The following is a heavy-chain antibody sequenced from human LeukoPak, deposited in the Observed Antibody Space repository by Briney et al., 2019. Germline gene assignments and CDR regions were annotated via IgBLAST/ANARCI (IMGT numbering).Heavy chain of an antibody. CDR2: IYHSGST. V-gene: IGHV4-61*05. Sequence: SETLSLTCSVSGGSISSSSYYWGWIRQPPGKGLEWIGEIYHSGSTNYNPSLKSRVTISVDKSKNQFSLKLSSVTAADTAVYYCARQGRTYYYYMDVWGKGTTVTIPS. J-gene: IGHJ6*03. CDR3: ARQGRTYYYYMDV. CDR1: GGSISSSSYY.